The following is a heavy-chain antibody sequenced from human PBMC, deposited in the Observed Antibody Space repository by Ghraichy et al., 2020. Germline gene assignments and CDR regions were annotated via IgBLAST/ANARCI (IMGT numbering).Heavy chain of an antibody. V-gene: IGHV3-48*02. CDR2: ISHRGDPA. CDR3: ARDVCEGYCSGTRCSDWYDP. Sequence: GGSLRLSCAASGFTFKSYAMTWVRQAPGKGLELVSYISHRGDPAHYADSVRGRFTISRDNAKNSLYLQMNNLRDEDTAVYYCARDVCEGYCSGTRCSDWYDPWGQGTLVTVSS. CDR1: GFTFKSYA. J-gene: IGHJ5*02. D-gene: IGHD2-2*01.